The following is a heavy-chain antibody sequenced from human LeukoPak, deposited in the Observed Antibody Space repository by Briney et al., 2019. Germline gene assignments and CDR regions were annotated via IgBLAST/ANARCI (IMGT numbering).Heavy chain of an antibody. CDR1: GGTFSSYA. Sequence: SVKVSCKASGGTFSSYAISWVRQAPGQGLEWMGGIIPIFGTANYAQKFQGRVTITTDESTSTAYMELSSLRSEDTAVYYCARTEDCSSTSCSHSFDYWGQGTLVTVSS. J-gene: IGHJ4*02. V-gene: IGHV1-69*05. CDR3: ARTEDCSSTSCSHSFDY. CDR2: IIPIFGTA. D-gene: IGHD2-2*01.